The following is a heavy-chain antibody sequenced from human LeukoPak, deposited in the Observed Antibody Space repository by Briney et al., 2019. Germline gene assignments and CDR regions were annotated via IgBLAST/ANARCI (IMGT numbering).Heavy chain of an antibody. CDR3: ARVSAIFGVVIT. Sequence: SETLSLTCTVSGGSISSGGYYWSRIRQHPGKGLEWIGYIYYSGSTYYNPSLKSRVTISVDTSKNQFSLKLSSVTAADTAVYYCARVSAIFGVVITWGQGTLVTVSS. CDR2: IYYSGST. V-gene: IGHV4-31*03. J-gene: IGHJ5*02. CDR1: GGSISSGGYY. D-gene: IGHD3-3*01.